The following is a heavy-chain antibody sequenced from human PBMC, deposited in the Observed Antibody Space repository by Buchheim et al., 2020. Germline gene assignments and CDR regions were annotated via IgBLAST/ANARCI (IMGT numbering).Heavy chain of an antibody. CDR3: ARDNNAYVYESDGSIGTYNWFDP. Sequence: QVQLQESGPGLVKPSETLSLTCTVSGVSINSYYWTWLRPPAGKGLEWIGRIYSDRTNYNVSLKSRLTMSVDTSKNQVSLTLTSVTAADTAVYYCARDNNAYVYESDGSIGTYNWFDPWGQG. CDR1: GVSINSYY. CDR2: IYSDRT. V-gene: IGHV4-4*07. D-gene: IGHD3-22*01. J-gene: IGHJ5*02.